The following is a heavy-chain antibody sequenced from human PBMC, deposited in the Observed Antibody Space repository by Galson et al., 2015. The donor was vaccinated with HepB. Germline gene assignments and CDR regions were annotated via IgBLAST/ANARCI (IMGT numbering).Heavy chain of an antibody. CDR2: IYYIGTT. CDR1: GGSISSNNYY. Sequence: ETLSLTCTVSGGSISSNNYYWGWIRQPPGKGLEWIGSIYYIGTTYNNPSLKSRLTISVDTSKNQFSLRLRSVTAADTAVYFCARVASTLSLGFDSWGQGTLVTVSS. J-gene: IGHJ4*02. V-gene: IGHV4-39*07. CDR3: ARVASTLSLGFDS. D-gene: IGHD2-21*01.